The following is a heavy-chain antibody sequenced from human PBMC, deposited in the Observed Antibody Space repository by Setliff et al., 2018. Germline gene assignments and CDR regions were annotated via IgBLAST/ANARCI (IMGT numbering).Heavy chain of an antibody. D-gene: IGHD3-3*01. J-gene: IGHJ5*02. CDR1: GGSISSSRHC. Sequence: SETLSLTCTVSGGSISSSRHCWGWIRQPPGKGLEWIGTIYYSGSTYYNPSLKSRVTISVDTSKNQFSLKLSSVTAADTAVYYCAGNNAHLEWLFAWFDPWGQGTLVTFSS. V-gene: IGHV4-39*07. CDR3: AGNNAHLEWLFAWFDP. CDR2: IYYSGST.